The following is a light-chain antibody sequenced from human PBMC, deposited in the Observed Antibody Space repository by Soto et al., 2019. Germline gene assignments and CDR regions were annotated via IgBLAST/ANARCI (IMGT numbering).Light chain of an antibody. CDR3: QQYNNWPSWT. CDR2: DAS. V-gene: IGKV3D-15*01. Sequence: IVLTQSPAALSLSPGGRATLSSRASQSVSSYLAWYQQKPGQAPRLLIYDASNRATGIPARFSGSGSGTEFTLTISSLQSEDFAVYYCQQYNNWPSWTFGQGTKVDIK. J-gene: IGKJ1*01. CDR1: QSVSSY.